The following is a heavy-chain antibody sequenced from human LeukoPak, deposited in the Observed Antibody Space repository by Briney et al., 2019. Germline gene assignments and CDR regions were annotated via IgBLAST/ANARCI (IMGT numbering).Heavy chain of an antibody. CDR1: GGSLSGYY. V-gene: IGHV4-59*01. CDR2: IYYSGST. J-gene: IGHJ4*02. Sequence: PSEALSLTCSVSGGSLSGYYWNCSRQPPGKGLEWIGYIYYSGSTNYNPSLKSRVTISVDASKNQFSLELSSVTTADTAVYYCARGESGSYYYFDYWGQGTLVTVSS. D-gene: IGHD1-26*01. CDR3: ARGESGSYYYFDY.